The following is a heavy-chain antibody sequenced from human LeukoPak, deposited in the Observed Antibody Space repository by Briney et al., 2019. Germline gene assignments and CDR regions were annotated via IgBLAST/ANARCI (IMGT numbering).Heavy chain of an antibody. J-gene: IGHJ5*02. CDR2: IIPIFGTA. CDR1: GGTFSSYA. D-gene: IGHD3-16*01. CDR3: ARDRRETMITFGGVTTAGWFDP. Sequence: SVKVSFKASGGTFSSYAISWVRQAPGQGLEWMGGIIPIFGTANYAQKFQGRVTITADESTSTAYMELNSLRAEDTAVYYCARDRRETMITFGGVTTAGWFDPWGQGTLVTVSS. V-gene: IGHV1-69*13.